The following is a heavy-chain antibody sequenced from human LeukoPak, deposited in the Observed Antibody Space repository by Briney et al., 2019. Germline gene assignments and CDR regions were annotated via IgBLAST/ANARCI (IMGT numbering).Heavy chain of an antibody. CDR2: LNHSGST. CDR1: DESFSGYF. J-gene: IGHJ4*02. D-gene: IGHD1-14*01. V-gene: IGHV4-34*01. Sequence: SETLSLTCVVYDESFSGYFWSWIRQPPGKGLEWIGELNHSGSTNYNPSLKSRVTILVDTSKNRFSLKLNSVTAADTAVYYCARGVWHLGKPFDYWGQGNLVTVSS. CDR3: ARGVWHLGKPFDY.